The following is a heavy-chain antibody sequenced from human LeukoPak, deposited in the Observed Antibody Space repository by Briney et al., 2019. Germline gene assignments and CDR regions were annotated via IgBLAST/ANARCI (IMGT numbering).Heavy chain of an antibody. CDR3: ARDSHDSSSDY. CDR2: TSSTGNST. Sequence: PGGSLRLSCAASGFTFHIFAMTWVRQAPGKGLDWVSTTSSTGNSTYYAASVKGRFTISRDNSKNTLYLQMNSLRAEDTAVYYCARDSHDSSSDYWGQGTLVTVSS. J-gene: IGHJ4*02. V-gene: IGHV3-23*01. CDR1: GFTFHIFA. D-gene: IGHD3-22*01.